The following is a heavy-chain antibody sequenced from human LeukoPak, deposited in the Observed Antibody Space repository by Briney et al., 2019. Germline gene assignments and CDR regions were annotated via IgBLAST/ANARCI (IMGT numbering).Heavy chain of an antibody. CDR1: GGSFSGYY. CDR3: ARGDWGSYYYYYYLDA. D-gene: IGHD3-9*01. V-gene: IGHV4-34*01. CDR2: INHSGST. J-gene: IGHJ6*03. Sequence: SETLSLTCAVYGGSFSGYYWSWIRQPPGKGLEWVGEINHSGSTNYNPSLKSRVTISIDTSKNQFSLKVSSVTAADTAVYYCARGDWGSYYYYYYLDAWGKGTTVTVSS.